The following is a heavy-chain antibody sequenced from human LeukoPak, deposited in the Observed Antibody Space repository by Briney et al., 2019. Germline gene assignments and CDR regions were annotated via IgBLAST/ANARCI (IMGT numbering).Heavy chain of an antibody. Sequence: GASVKVSCKASGYTFTSYGISWVRQAPGQGLEWMGWISAYNGNTNYAQKLQGRVTMTTDTSTSTAYMELRSLRSDDTAVYYCARVSPDCSGGSCYVETFDYWGQGTLVTVSS. V-gene: IGHV1-18*01. CDR2: ISAYNGNT. CDR1: GYTFTSYG. J-gene: IGHJ4*02. CDR3: ARVSPDCSGGSCYVETFDY. D-gene: IGHD2-15*01.